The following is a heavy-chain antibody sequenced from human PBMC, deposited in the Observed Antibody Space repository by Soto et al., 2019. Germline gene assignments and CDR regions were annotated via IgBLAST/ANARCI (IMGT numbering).Heavy chain of an antibody. Sequence: PGGSLGLACAASGFTFSSSWMPWVRQAPGKGLVWVSRINSDGSSTSYAVSVKGRFTISRDNAKNTLYLQMNSLRAEDTAVYYCARESVSSGWYYFDYWGQGTLVTVSS. CDR1: GFTFSSSW. D-gene: IGHD6-19*01. CDR3: ARESVSSGWYYFDY. V-gene: IGHV3-74*01. J-gene: IGHJ4*02. CDR2: INSDGSST.